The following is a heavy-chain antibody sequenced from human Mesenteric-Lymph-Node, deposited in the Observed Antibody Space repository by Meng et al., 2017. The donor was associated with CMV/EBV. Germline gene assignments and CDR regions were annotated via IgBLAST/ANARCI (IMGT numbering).Heavy chain of an antibody. CDR2: VNTYNGNT. D-gene: IGHD2-8*02. CDR1: GYTFTAYA. J-gene: IGHJ5*02. CDR3: ARDQRYCTGSTCSHWFDP. Sequence: ASVKVSCKASGYTFTAYAFTWVRQAPGQGLEWMGWVNTYNGNTNYAQKFQGRVSLTTDTSTNTAYMDLRSLRSDDTAVYYCARDQRYCTGSTCSHWFDPWGQGTLVTVSS. V-gene: IGHV1-18*01.